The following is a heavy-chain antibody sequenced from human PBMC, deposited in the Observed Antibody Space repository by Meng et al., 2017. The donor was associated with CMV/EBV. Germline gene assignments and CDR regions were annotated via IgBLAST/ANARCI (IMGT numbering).Heavy chain of an antibody. Sequence: SCTASGYTVSGYFIHWRRQDPGQRLEWMGWINPKNRETKYAERFQGRVTMTRDTSTNTVYMELDSLRFVDTAIYYCAKDESNGYTDYWGPGTLVTVSS. V-gene: IGHV1-2*02. D-gene: IGHD5-18*01. CDR2: INPKNRET. CDR1: GYTVSGYF. J-gene: IGHJ4*02. CDR3: AKDESNGYTDY.